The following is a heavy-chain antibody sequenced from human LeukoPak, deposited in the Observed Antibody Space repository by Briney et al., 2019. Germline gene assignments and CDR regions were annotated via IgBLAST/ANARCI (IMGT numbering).Heavy chain of an antibody. CDR3: ARGRIRTYYYDSSGYYYSDY. CDR2: ISGSGGAGT. CDR1: GFTFSSYA. J-gene: IGHJ4*02. Sequence: GGSLRLSCAASGFTFSSYAMSWVRQAPGKGLEWVSTISGSGGAGTYYADSVKGRFTISRDNSKNTLYLPMNSLRAEDTAVYYCARGRIRTYYYDSSGYYYSDYWGQGTLDTVSS. V-gene: IGHV3-23*01. D-gene: IGHD3-22*01.